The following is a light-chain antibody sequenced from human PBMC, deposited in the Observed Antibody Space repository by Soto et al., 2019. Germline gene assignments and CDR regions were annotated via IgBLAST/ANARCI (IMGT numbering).Light chain of an antibody. CDR3: QQYNTWPMYT. J-gene: IGKJ2*01. Sequence: EIVMTQSPATLSVSPGERATLSCRASQNVSSNLAWYQQKPGQAPRLLIYDASTRATGIPARFSGSGSGTEFTLTISSLQSEDFAVYYCQQYNTWPMYTFGQGTKLEIK. CDR1: QNVSSN. V-gene: IGKV3-15*01. CDR2: DAS.